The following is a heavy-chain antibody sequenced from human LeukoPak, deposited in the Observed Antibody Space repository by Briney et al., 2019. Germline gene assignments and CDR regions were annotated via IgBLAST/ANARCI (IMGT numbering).Heavy chain of an antibody. CDR2: INPNSGGT. Sequence: ASVKVSCKASGYTFTGYYMHWVRQAPGQGLEWMGWINPNSGGTNYARKFQGRVTMTRDTSISTAYMELSRLRSDDTAVYYCARDGGGDNTLDYWGQGTLVTVSS. J-gene: IGHJ4*02. CDR1: GYTFTGYY. V-gene: IGHV1-2*02. CDR3: ARDGGGDNTLDY. D-gene: IGHD2-21*02.